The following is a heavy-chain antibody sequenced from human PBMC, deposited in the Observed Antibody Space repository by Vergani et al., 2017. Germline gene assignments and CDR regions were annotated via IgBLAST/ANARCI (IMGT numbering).Heavy chain of an antibody. Sequence: QVQLQQWGAGLLKPSETLSLTCAVYGGSFSGYYWSWIRQPPGKGLEWIGEINHSGSTNYNPSLKSRVTISVDTSKNQFSLKLSSVTAADTAVYYCASSKGIGVVGGRWFDPWGQGTLVTVSS. CDR1: GGSFSGYY. D-gene: IGHD2-21*01. CDR2: INHSGST. V-gene: IGHV4-34*01. J-gene: IGHJ5*02. CDR3: ASSKGIGVVGGRWFDP.